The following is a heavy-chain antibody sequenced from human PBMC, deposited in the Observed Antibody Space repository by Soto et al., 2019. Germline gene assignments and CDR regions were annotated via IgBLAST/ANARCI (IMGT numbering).Heavy chain of an antibody. V-gene: IGHV1-18*01. CDR3: ARDKVWGGFDI. J-gene: IGHJ3*02. Sequence: QVQLVQSGPELKKPGASVKVSCRSSGYSFSNYNFCWVRQAPGQGLEWLGWISGYNGNTKYAQKFQGRVTMTTDSFTGTAYMELRSLRSDDTAVYYCARDKVWGGFDIWGQGTMVTVSS. CDR1: GYSFSNYN. CDR2: ISGYNGNT. D-gene: IGHD3-16*01.